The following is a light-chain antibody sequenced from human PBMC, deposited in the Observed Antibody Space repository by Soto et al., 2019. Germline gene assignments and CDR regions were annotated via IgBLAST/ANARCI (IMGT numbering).Light chain of an antibody. J-gene: IGLJ1*01. V-gene: IGLV2-14*01. CDR2: EVT. CDR1: SNDVGNYNY. CDR3: SSYTNINTRACV. Sequence: QSALTQPASVSGSPGQSITISCTGTSNDVGNYNYISWYQQHPGKAPKLIIYEVTDRPSGVSNRFSGSKSGNTASLTISGLQAEDEAEYYCSSYTNINTRACVFGTGTKVTVL.